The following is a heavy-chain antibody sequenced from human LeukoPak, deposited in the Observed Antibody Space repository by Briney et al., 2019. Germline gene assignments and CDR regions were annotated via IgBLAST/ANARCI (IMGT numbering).Heavy chain of an antibody. CDR3: ARDLGFVGATSGFDY. V-gene: IGHV1-2*06. D-gene: IGHD1-26*01. Sequence: ASVKVSCKASGYTFTGYYMHWVRQAPGQGLEWMGRINPNSGGTNYAQKFQGRVTMTTDTSIRTAYMELSRLRSDDTAVYYCARDLGFVGATSGFDYWGQGTLVTVSS. CDR2: INPNSGGT. CDR1: GYTFTGYY. J-gene: IGHJ4*02.